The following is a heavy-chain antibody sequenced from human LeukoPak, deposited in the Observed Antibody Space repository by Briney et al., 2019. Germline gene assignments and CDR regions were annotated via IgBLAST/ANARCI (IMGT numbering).Heavy chain of an antibody. CDR2: IKQDGSEK. CDR1: GFTFSSYW. CDR3: ARDRRMVGATTFDY. D-gene: IGHD1-26*01. Sequence: PGGSLRLSCAASGFTFSSYWMSWVRQAPGKGLEWVANIKQDGSEKYYVDSVKGRFTISRDNAKNSLYLQMNSLRAEDTAVYYCARDRRMVGATTFDYWGQGTLVTVSS. J-gene: IGHJ4*02. V-gene: IGHV3-7*01.